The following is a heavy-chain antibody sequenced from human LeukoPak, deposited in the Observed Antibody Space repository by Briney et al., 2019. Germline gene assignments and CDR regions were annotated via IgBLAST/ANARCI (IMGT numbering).Heavy chain of an antibody. J-gene: IGHJ6*02. CDR2: IPYDESNK. V-gene: IGHV3-30*18. D-gene: IGHD5-18*01. CDR1: GFTFSSYS. Sequence: SLRLSCAASGFTFSSYSMSWVRQAPGKGLEWVAVIPYDESNKYYADSVKGRFTISRDNSKNTLYLQMNSLRAEDTAVYYCAKAIQIYGMDVWGQGTTVTVSS. CDR3: AKAIQIYGMDV.